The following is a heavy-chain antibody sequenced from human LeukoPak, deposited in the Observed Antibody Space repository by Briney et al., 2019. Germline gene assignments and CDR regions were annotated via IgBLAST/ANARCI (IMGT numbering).Heavy chain of an antibody. CDR3: ARVGASGWFAY. D-gene: IGHD6-19*01. Sequence: GGSLRLSCAASGFTFSSYAIHWVRRAPGKGLEYVSGISYDGTGTYYANSVKGRFTISRDNSRNTLYLQMGSLRAEDMAVYYCARVGASGWFAYWGQGTLVTVPS. V-gene: IGHV3-64*01. CDR1: GFTFSSYA. J-gene: IGHJ5*01. CDR2: ISYDGTGT.